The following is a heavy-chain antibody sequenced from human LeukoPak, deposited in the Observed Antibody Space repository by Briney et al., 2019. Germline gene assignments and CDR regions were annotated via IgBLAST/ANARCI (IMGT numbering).Heavy chain of an antibody. D-gene: IGHD5-24*01. J-gene: IGHJ6*02. CDR1: GFTLITSA. CDR3: AADGDEMVPYYYYVMDV. V-gene: IGHV1-58*01. Sequence: SVKVSCKTSGFTLITSAVQWVRQARGQRLEWIGWIVVGSGDTNYAQKFQERVTITRDMSTSTAYMYLSSLRSEDTAVYYCAADGDEMVPYYYYVMDVWGQGTTVTVSS. CDR2: IVVGSGDT.